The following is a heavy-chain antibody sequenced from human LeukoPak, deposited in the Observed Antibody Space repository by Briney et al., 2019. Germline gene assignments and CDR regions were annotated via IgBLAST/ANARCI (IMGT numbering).Heavy chain of an antibody. J-gene: IGHJ3*02. CDR3: AREAYDSSGYYYRAFDI. CDR2: INPNSGGT. V-gene: IGHV1-2*06. D-gene: IGHD3-22*01. CDR1: GYTFTGYY. Sequence: ASVKVSCKASGYTFTGYYMHWVRQAPGQGLEWMGRINPNSGGTNYAQKFQGRVTMTRDTSISTAYMELSRLRSDDTAVYYCAREAYDSSGYYYRAFDIWGQGTMVTVSS.